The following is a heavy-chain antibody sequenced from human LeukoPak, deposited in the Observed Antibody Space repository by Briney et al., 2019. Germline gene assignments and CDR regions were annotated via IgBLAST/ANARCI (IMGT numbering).Heavy chain of an antibody. J-gene: IGHJ5*02. CDR3: TRDSGSYNWFDP. CDR1: VLIFSGSA. CDR2: IDKKDKGYATAT. D-gene: IGHD1-26*01. Sequence: GGSLKLTLPASVLIFSGSAIHGLGPSSGKGLEWVGQIDKKDKGYATATAYAASVKGRFTISRDDSINTAYLQMKSLKTEDTALYYCTRDSGSYNWFDPWGQGTLVTVSS. V-gene: IGHV3-73*01.